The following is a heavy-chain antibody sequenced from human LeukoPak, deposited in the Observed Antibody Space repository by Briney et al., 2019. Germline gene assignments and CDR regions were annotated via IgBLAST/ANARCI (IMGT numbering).Heavy chain of an antibody. Sequence: GGSLRLSCAASGFTFSSYWMSWVRQAPGKGLEWVAVVSYDGSNKYYVDSVKGRFTISKDNSENTLYLQMNSLRVDDTAVYYCARDRIAVAGTGYYYYYYGMDVWGQGTTVTVSS. CDR3: ARDRIAVAGTGYYYYYYGMDV. V-gene: IGHV3-30*03. CDR1: GFTFSSYW. CDR2: VSYDGSNK. J-gene: IGHJ6*02. D-gene: IGHD6-19*01.